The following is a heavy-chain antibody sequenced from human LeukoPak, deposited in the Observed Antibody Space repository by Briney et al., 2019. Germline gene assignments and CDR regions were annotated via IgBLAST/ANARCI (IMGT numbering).Heavy chain of an antibody. Sequence: PGESLRLSCAACGFTFSNYAMHWVRQPPGKGLEWVSYISSASIAIYYGDSMKGRFTISRDNAKNSLLLQMNSLRVEDTAVYYCARSGYYGSGSYYSLNGLDSWGRGTLVTVSS. CDR3: ARSGYYGSGSYYSLNGLDS. D-gene: IGHD3-10*01. V-gene: IGHV3-48*01. J-gene: IGHJ5*01. CDR1: GFTFSNYA. CDR2: ISSASIAI.